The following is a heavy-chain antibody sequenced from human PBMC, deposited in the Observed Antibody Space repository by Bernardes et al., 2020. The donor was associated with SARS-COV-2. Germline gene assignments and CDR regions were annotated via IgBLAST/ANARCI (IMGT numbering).Heavy chain of an antibody. Sequence: GGSLRLSCAASGFTFNMYAMHWVRQAPGKGLEWVAVISYEGSIKYCADSVKGRFAISRDSSSKTLHLQMNRLRAEDTAVYYCAKDGYDFEIRKGNWYFDLWGRGTQVTVSS. CDR2: ISYEGSIK. V-gene: IGHV3-30*18. CDR3: AKDGYDFEIRKGNWYFDL. J-gene: IGHJ2*01. D-gene: IGHD2-2*01. CDR1: GFTFNMYA.